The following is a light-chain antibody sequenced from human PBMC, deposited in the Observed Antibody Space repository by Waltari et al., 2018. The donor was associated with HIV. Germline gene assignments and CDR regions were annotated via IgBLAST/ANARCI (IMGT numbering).Light chain of an antibody. V-gene: IGLV1-47*01. J-gene: IGLJ3*02. CDR2: MHN. Sequence: QSVLTQPPSASGTPGQRVTISCSGSGSNIGSNAVYWYQHLPGTTPKLLIYMHNQRPSGFPDRFSGSKSGTSASLAISGLRSGDEADYYCAAWDDSLSGPVFGGGTKVTVL. CDR3: AAWDDSLSGPV. CDR1: GSNIGSNA.